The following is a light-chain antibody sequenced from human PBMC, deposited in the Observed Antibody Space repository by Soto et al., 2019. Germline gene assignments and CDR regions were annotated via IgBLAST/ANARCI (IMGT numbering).Light chain of an antibody. Sequence: QSALTQPASVSGSPGQSITISCTGTSSDVGGYNYVSWYQQHPGKAPKLMIYDVSNRPSGVSYRVSGSKSGNTASLTISGLQAADEADYYCSSYTSSSLHVFGTGTKLTVL. CDR3: SSYTSSSLHV. J-gene: IGLJ1*01. CDR1: SSDVGGYNY. V-gene: IGLV2-14*03. CDR2: DVS.